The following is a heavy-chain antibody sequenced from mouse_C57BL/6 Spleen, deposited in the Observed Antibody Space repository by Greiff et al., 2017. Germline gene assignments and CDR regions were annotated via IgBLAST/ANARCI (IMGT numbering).Heavy chain of an antibody. CDR3: ARRTGSPFDY. CDR1: GFTFSSYT. J-gene: IGHJ2*01. CDR2: ISGGGGNT. D-gene: IGHD6-1*01. V-gene: IGHV5-9*01. Sequence: EVQLVESGGGLVKPGGSLKLSCAASGFTFSSYTMSWVRQTPEKRLEWVATISGGGGNTYYPDSVKGRFTISRDNAKNTLYLQMSSLRSEDTAWYYCARRTGSPFDYWGQGTTLTVSS.